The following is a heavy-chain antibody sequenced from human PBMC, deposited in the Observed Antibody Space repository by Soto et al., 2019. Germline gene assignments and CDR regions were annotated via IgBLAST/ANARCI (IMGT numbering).Heavy chain of an antibody. CDR1: GFIFSNTN. J-gene: IGHJ4*02. CDR2: ISSSSNYI. V-gene: IGHV3-21*05. Sequence: GGSLRLSCAASGFIFSNTNMNWLRQAPGKGLQWVSYISSSSNYIYYADSMKGRFTISRDNAKNSLYLQMNSLRAEDTAVYYCARDMVRATIWGQGTLVPVSS. CDR3: ARDMVRATI. D-gene: IGHD1-26*01.